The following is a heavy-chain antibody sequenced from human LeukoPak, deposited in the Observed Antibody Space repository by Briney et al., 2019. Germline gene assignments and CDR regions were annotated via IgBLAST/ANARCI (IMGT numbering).Heavy chain of an antibody. D-gene: IGHD3-22*01. CDR2: ISPGDSDT. CDR3: ARHVDDSSGYYYRTMYYFDY. J-gene: IGHJ4*02. CDR1: GYSFTTYR. V-gene: IGHV5-51*01. Sequence: GESLKISCMGSGYSFTTYRIGWVRQMPGKGLEWMGIISPGDSDTRYSPSFQGQVTISADKSISTAYLQWSSLKASDTAMYYCARHVDDSSGYYYRTMYYFDYWGQGSLVTVSS.